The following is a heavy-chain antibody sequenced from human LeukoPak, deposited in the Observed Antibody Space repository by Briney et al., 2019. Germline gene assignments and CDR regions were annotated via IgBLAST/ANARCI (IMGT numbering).Heavy chain of an antibody. CDR2: IWYDGSNK. CDR3: ARDPGGVVYFDY. CDR1: GFTFSNYD. J-gene: IGHJ4*02. D-gene: IGHD2-8*01. Sequence: PGGSLRLSCAVSGFTFSNYDMHWVGQALGKGLEWVAVIWYDGSNKYYADSVKGRFTISRDNSKNTLYLQMNTLRAEDTAVYYCARDPGGVVYFDYWGQGTLVTVSS. V-gene: IGHV3-33*01.